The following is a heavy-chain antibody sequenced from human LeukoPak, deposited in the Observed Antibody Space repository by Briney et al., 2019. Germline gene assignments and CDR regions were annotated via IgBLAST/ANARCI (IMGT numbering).Heavy chain of an antibody. J-gene: IGHJ4*02. CDR1: GGSISSSSYY. V-gene: IGHV4-39*01. D-gene: IGHD4-17*01. Sequence: SETLSLTCTVFGGSISSSSYYWGWIRQPPGKGLEWIGSIYYSGSTYYNPSLKSRVTISVDTSTNQFSLKLSSVTAADTAVYYCATLNDYGDYGRDYWGQGTLVTVSS. CDR2: IYYSGST. CDR3: ATLNDYGDYGRDY.